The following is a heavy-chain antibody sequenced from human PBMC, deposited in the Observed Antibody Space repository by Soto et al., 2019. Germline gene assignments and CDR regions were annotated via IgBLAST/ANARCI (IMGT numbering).Heavy chain of an antibody. V-gene: IGHV1-2*04. J-gene: IGHJ4*02. Sequence: ASVKVSCKASGYTFTGYYMHWVRQAPGQGLEWMGWINPNSGGTNYAQKFQGWVTMTRDTSISTAYMELSRLRSDDTAVYYCARDVGSLEYYYDYWGQGTLVTVSS. CDR1: GYTFTGYY. CDR2: INPNSGGT. CDR3: ARDVGSLEYYYDY. D-gene: IGHD6-13*01.